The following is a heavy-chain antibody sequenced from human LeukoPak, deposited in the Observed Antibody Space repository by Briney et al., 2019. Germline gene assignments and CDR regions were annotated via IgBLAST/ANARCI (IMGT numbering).Heavy chain of an antibody. J-gene: IGHJ4*02. CDR1: GGTFSSYA. CDR3: ARISDSRVDTAMVTHDC. Sequence: ASVKVSCKASGGTFSSYAISWVRQAPGQGLEWMGGIIPIFGTANYAQKFQGRVTITADKSTSTAYMELSSLRSEDTAVYYCARISDSRVDTAMVTHDCWGQGTLVTVSS. D-gene: IGHD5-18*01. V-gene: IGHV1-69*06. CDR2: IIPIFGTA.